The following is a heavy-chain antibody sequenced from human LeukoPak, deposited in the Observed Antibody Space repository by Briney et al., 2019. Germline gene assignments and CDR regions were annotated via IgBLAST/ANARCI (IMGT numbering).Heavy chain of an antibody. Sequence: ASVKVPCKASGYTFTSYYMHWVRQAPGQGLEWMGIINPSGGSTSYAQKFQGRVTMTRNTSTSTVYMELSSLRSEDTAVYYCARDSLQLLLFDYWGQGTLVTVSS. D-gene: IGHD2-15*01. V-gene: IGHV1-46*03. J-gene: IGHJ4*02. CDR2: INPSGGST. CDR3: ARDSLQLLLFDY. CDR1: GYTFTSYY.